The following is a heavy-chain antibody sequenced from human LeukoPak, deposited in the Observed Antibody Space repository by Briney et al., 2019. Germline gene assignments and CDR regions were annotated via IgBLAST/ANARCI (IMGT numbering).Heavy chain of an antibody. V-gene: IGHV3-21*01. J-gene: IGHJ4*02. CDR3: ARDLMVDGDYFDY. D-gene: IGHD4/OR15-4a*01. CDR1: GFTFSSYS. Sequence: GGSLRLSCAASGFTFSSYSMNWVRQAPGKGLEWVSSISSSSSYIYYADSVKGRFTISRDNAKNSLYLQMNSLRAEDTAVYYCARDLMVDGDYFDYWGRGTLVTVSS. CDR2: ISSSSSYI.